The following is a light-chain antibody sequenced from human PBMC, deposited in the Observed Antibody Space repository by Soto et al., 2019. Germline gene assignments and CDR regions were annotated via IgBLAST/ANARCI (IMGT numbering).Light chain of an antibody. V-gene: IGKV3-15*01. CDR3: QQYNDWPFT. J-gene: IGKJ3*01. CDR1: QSVSVN. CDR2: GVS. Sequence: EIVMTQSPGTLSVSPGERATLSCRASQSVSVNLAWYQQKPGQAPRLLIYGVSTRATGIPARFSGSESGTALTLTISSLQSEDFAVYYCQQYNDWPFTFGPGTKVDIK.